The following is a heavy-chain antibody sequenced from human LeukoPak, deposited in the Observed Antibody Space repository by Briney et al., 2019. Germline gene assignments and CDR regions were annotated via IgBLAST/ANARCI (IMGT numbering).Heavy chain of an antibody. V-gene: IGHV3-66*01. CDR2: IYSGGST. Sequence: GGSLRLSCAASGFTFGSYSMNWVRQAPGKGLEWVSVIYSGGSTYYADSVKGRFTISRDNSKNTLYLQMNSLRAEDTAVYYCARASALQQLVTGYYYGLDVWGQGTTVTVSS. J-gene: IGHJ6*02. D-gene: IGHD6-13*01. CDR3: ARASALQQLVTGYYYGLDV. CDR1: GFTFGSYS.